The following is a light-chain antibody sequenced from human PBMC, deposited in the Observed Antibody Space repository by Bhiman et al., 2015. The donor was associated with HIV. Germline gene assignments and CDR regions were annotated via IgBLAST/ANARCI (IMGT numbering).Light chain of an antibody. J-gene: IGLJ2*01. V-gene: IGLV3-19*01. Sequence: SSELTQDPDVSVALGQTVRIACQGDGLRAFYAGWYQQRPGQAPVLVTYGDNKRPSGIPDRFSTSHSIDSSSLTITGAQAEDEAEYYCISRDVTSNRVVFGGGTKLTVL. CDR1: GLRAFY. CDR2: GDN. CDR3: ISRDVTSNRVV.